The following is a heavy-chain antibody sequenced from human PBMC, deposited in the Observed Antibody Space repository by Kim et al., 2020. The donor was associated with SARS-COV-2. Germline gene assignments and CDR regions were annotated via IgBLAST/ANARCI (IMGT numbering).Heavy chain of an antibody. J-gene: IGHJ4*02. CDR2: ISYDGSNK. CDR3: AKSGTTREAGDYFDY. CDR1: GFTFSSYG. D-gene: IGHD1-7*01. V-gene: IGHV3-30*18. Sequence: GGSLRLSCAASGFTFSSYGMHWVRQAPGKGLEWVAVISYDGSNKYYADSVKGRFTISRDNSKNTLYLQMNSLRAEDTAVYYCAKSGTTREAGDYFDYWGQGTLVTVSS.